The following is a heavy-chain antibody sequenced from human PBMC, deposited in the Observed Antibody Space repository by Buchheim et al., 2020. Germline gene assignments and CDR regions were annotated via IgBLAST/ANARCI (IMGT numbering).Heavy chain of an antibody. V-gene: IGHV3-23*04. Sequence: EVQLVDSGGGLVQPGESLRLSCAASGFSFSGYAMSWVRQAPGKGLEWVSSISGSGATTFNADSVKGRFTISRDNSKNMLYLQINSRRAEDTAVYFCAKGSRGYTNYYFDYWGQGTL. CDR1: GFSFSGYA. CDR2: ISGSGATT. J-gene: IGHJ4*02. D-gene: IGHD4-11*01. CDR3: AKGSRGYTNYYFDY.